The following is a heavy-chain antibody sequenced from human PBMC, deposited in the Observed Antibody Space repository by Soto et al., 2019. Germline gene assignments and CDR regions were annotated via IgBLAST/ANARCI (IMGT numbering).Heavy chain of an antibody. CDR3: AKSIYYDFWSGSIDY. Sequence: EVQLLESGGGLVQPGGSLRLSCAASGFTFSSYAMSWVRQAPGKGLEWVSGISASGGSTYYADSVKGRFTISRDNSKNTLYLQVNSLRAEDTAVYYCAKSIYYDFWSGSIDYWGQGTLVTVSS. V-gene: IGHV3-23*01. CDR2: ISASGGST. CDR1: GFTFSSYA. D-gene: IGHD3-3*01. J-gene: IGHJ4*02.